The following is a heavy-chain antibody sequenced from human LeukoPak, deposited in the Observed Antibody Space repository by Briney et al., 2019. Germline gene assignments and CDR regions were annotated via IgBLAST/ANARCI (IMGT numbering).Heavy chain of an antibody. V-gene: IGHV3-7*01. Sequence: GGSLRLSCEASGFTFSLYWMTWVRQAPGKGPEWVADINPDGSHKYSVDSMKGRFTISRDNAKNTLFLQINSLRAEDTAVYYCAKGKIRADAFDIWGQGTMVTVSS. CDR3: AKGKIRADAFDI. J-gene: IGHJ3*02. CDR2: INPDGSHK. CDR1: GFTFSLYW.